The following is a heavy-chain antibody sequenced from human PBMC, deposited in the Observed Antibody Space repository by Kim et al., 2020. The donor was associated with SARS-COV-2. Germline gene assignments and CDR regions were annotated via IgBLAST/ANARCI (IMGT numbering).Heavy chain of an antibody. CDR2: ISPDDSDV. D-gene: IGHD2-15*01. CDR3: ARHRGYRAAWSPIDY. V-gene: IGHV5-51*01. Sequence: GESLKISCQTSGYTFTTYWIGWVRQLPGKGPEWMGIISPDDSDVRYSPSFQGQVTISVDKSTNTAYLQWSSLKASDSGTYYCARHRGYRAAWSPIDYWGQGTQVTVSS. CDR1: GYTFTTYW. J-gene: IGHJ4*02.